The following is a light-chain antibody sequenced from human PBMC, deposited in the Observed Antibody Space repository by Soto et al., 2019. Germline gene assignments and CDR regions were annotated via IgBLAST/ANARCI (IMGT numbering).Light chain of an antibody. J-gene: IGLJ2*01. V-gene: IGLV2-23*02. Sequence: QSALTQPGSVSGSPGQSITISCTGTTSDVGSYNLVSWYQQHPGKAPKLIIYEVSERPSGVSTRFSGSKSGNMASLTISGLQAEDEAEYYCCSYATPRQFGGGTKLTVL. CDR3: CSYATPRQ. CDR2: EVS. CDR1: TSDVGSYNL.